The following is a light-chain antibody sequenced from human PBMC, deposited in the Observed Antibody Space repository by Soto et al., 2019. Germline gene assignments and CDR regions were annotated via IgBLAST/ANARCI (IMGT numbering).Light chain of an antibody. Sequence: IVMSQSPPTLSVSPGERAALSCRASQSISSNLAWYQQKPGQAPSLLIYDASTRATGIPARCCGSGSCTEVTITISSRLPDEDSANYYQQYNNRLPITFGRGTRLEIK. CDR3: QQYNNRLPIT. V-gene: IGKV3D-15*01. CDR2: DAS. CDR1: QSISSN. J-gene: IGKJ5*01.